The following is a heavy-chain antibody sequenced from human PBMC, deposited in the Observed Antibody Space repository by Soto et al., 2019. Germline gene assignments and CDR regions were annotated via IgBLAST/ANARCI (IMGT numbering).Heavy chain of an antibody. CDR2: IKQDGSEK. J-gene: IGHJ6*03. V-gene: IGHV3-7*01. Sequence: SGGSMRLPCAASGFTLSSHWMSWVRQAPGKGLEWVANIKQDGSEKYYVDSVKGRFTISRDNAKNSLYLQMNSLRAEDTAVYYCAHHLILYYMDVWGKGTTVTVSS. CDR3: AHHLILYYMDV. CDR1: GFTLSSHW.